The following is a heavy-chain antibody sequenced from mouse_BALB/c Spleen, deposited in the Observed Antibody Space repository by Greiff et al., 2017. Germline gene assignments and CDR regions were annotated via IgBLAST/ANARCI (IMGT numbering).Heavy chain of an antibody. CDR2: IDPENGNT. Sequence: VHVKQSGAELVRPGALVKLSCKASGFNITDYYMHWVKQRPEQGLEWIGWIDPENGNTIYDPKFQGKASLTADTSSNTAYLQLSSLTSEDTAVLYCARQTFYGRAMDYWGQGTSVTVSS. V-gene: IGHV14-1*02. CDR3: ARQTFYGRAMDY. J-gene: IGHJ4*01. CDR1: GFNITDYY. D-gene: IGHD1-1*01.